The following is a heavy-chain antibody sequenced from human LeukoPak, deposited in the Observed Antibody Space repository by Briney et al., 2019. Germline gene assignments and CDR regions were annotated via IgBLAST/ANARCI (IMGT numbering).Heavy chain of an antibody. J-gene: IGHJ3*02. CDR3: AKDFRARYYYGSGSFGDAFDI. CDR2: IRYDGSNK. V-gene: IGHV3-30*02. D-gene: IGHD3-10*01. Sequence: GGSLRLSCAASGFTFSGYGMHWVRQAPGKGLEWVAFIRYDGSNKYYADSVKGRFTISRDNSKNTLYLQMNSLRAEDTAVYYCAKDFRARYYYGSGSFGDAFDIWGQGTMVTVSS. CDR1: GFTFSGYG.